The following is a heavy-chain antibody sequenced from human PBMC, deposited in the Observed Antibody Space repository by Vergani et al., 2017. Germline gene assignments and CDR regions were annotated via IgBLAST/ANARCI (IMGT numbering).Heavy chain of an antibody. CDR3: ARDRGVPSFSSSWFFSRGMDV. J-gene: IGHJ6*02. D-gene: IGHD6-13*01. CDR2: IYTSGST. CDR1: GGSISSYY. V-gene: IGHV4-4*07. Sequence: QVQLQESGPGLVKPSETLSLTCTVSGGSISSYYWSWIRQPAGKGLEWIGRIYTSGSTNYNPSLKSRVTMSVDTSKNQFSLKLSSVTAADTAVYYCARDRGVPSFSSSWFFSRGMDVWGQGTTVTVSS.